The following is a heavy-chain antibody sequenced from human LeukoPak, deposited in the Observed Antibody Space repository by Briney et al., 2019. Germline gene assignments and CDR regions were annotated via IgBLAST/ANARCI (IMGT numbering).Heavy chain of an antibody. CDR2: IIPTFGTA. CDR1: GCTFSSYA. Sequence: ASVKVSCKASGCTFSSYAISWVRQAPGQRLEWMGGIIPTFGTANYAQKFQGRVTITADESTSTAYMELSSLRSEDTAVYYCARQIRYFDYYYYYMDVWGKGTTVTVSS. CDR3: ARQIRYFDYYYYYMDV. J-gene: IGHJ6*03. D-gene: IGHD3-9*01. V-gene: IGHV1-69*13.